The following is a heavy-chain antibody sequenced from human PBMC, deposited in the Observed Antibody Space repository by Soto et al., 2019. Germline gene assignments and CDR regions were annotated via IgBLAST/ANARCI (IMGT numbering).Heavy chain of an antibody. Sequence: QVQLVESGGGVVQPGRSLRLSCAASGFTFSSYAMHWVRQAPGKGLEWVAVISYDGSNKYYADSVKGRFTISRDNSKNTLYLQMNSLRAEDTAVYYCPAGIRLTPGYWGQGTLVTVSS. J-gene: IGHJ4*02. CDR1: GFTFSSYA. V-gene: IGHV3-30-3*01. CDR2: ISYDGSNK. CDR3: PAGIRLTPGY. D-gene: IGHD3-10*01.